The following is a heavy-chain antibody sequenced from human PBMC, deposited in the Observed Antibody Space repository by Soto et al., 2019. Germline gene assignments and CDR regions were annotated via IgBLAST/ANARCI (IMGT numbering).Heavy chain of an antibody. CDR2: ISYDGSNK. CDR1: GFTFSSYA. J-gene: IGHJ3*02. CDR3: ARVGWELGLAFDI. Sequence: QVQLVESGGGVVQPGRSPRLSCAASGFTFSSYAMHWVRQAPGKGLEWVAVISYDGSNKYYADSVKGRFTISRDNSKNTLYLQMNSLRAEDTAVYYCARVGWELGLAFDIWGQGTMVTVSS. V-gene: IGHV3-30-3*01. D-gene: IGHD1-26*01.